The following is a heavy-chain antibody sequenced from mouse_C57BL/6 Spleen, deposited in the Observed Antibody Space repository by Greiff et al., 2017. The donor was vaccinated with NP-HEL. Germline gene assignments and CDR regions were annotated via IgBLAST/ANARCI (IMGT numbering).Heavy chain of an antibody. D-gene: IGHD2-10*02. V-gene: IGHV3-6*01. CDR3: ARGGYGNFFFDY. CDR2: ISYDGSN. CDR1: GYSITSGYY. J-gene: IGHJ2*01. Sequence: EVKLQESGPGLVKPSQSLSLTCSVTGYSITSGYYWNWIRQFPGNKLEWMGYISYDGSNNYNPSLKNRISITRDTSKNQFFLKLNSVTTEDTATYYCARGGYGNFFFDYWGQGTTLTVSS.